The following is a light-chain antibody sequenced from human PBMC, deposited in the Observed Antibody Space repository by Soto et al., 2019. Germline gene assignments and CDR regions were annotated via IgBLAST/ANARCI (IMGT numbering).Light chain of an antibody. Sequence: QSALTQPASVSGSPGQSITISCTGTSSDIGAYNYVSWYQQYPGKAPKLMIYDVTNRPSGVSDRFSGSKSDNTASLTISGLQAEDEADYYCSSYTSRGTCVFGTGTKVTVL. CDR2: DVT. V-gene: IGLV2-14*01. CDR3: SSYTSRGTCV. CDR1: SSDIGAYNY. J-gene: IGLJ1*01.